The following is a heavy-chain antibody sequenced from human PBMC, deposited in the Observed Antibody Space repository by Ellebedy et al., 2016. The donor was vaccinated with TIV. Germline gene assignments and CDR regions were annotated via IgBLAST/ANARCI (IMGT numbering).Heavy chain of an antibody. CDR3: ARVILGYGGNSGHDY. CDR2: IFYTGTT. V-gene: IGHV4-61*01. CDR1: GDSVSSGTNF. Sequence: SETLSLXXTVSGDSVSSGTNFWSWVRQPPGKGLEWIGYIFYTGTTSYNPSLKSRITMSVDTSKNQFSLMLTSVTAADTAVYYCARVILGYGGNSGHDYWGQGTLVTVSS. D-gene: IGHD4-23*01. J-gene: IGHJ4*02.